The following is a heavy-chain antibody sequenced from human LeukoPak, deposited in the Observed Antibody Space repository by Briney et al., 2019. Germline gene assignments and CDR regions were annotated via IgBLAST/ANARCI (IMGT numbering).Heavy chain of an antibody. CDR3: ARDRYYGSGPSHYYYYGMDV. Sequence: GGSLRLSYAASGFTFSSYAMHWVRQAPGKGLGWVAVISYDGSNKYYADSVKGRFTISRDNSKNTLYLQMNSLRAEDTAVYYCARDRYYGSGPSHYYYYGMDVWGQGTTVTVSS. CDR1: GFTFSSYA. V-gene: IGHV3-30-3*01. J-gene: IGHJ6*02. D-gene: IGHD3-10*01. CDR2: ISYDGSNK.